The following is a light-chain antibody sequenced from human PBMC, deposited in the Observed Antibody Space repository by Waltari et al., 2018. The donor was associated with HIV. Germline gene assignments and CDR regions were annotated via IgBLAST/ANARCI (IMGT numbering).Light chain of an antibody. J-gene: IGLJ2*01. CDR1: TGPVTSGHH. CDR3: LLSFAGARPVV. V-gene: IGLV7-46*01. Sequence: QAVVTQEPPLTVSPGGTVTLTCGSSTGPVTSGHHPYWFQQKSAQAPRTLIYDTFNKHPLTPARFSGSSLGGKAALTLSGAQPEDEAEYFCLLSFAGARPVVFGGGTNLTVL. CDR2: DTF.